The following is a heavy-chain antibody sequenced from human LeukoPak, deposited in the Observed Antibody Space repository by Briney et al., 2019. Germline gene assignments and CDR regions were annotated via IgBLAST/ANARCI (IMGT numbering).Heavy chain of an antibody. CDR1: GGSFSGYY. Sequence: SETLSLTCAAYGGSFSGYYWSWIRQPPGKGLEWIGEINHSGSTNYNPSLKSRVTISVDTSKNQFSLKLSSVTAADTAVYYCARKDSPYWGQGTLVTVSS. D-gene: IGHD3-22*01. CDR3: ARKDSPY. CDR2: INHSGST. V-gene: IGHV4-34*01. J-gene: IGHJ4*02.